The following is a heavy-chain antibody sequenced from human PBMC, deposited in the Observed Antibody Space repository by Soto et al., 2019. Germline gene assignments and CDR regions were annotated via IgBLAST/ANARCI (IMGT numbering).Heavy chain of an antibody. CDR1: GFTFSTYW. V-gene: IGHV3-74*01. J-gene: IGHJ6*02. CDR2: IKGDGSST. Sequence: GGSLRLSCAASGFTFSTYWMHWVRQAPGTGLEWVSRIKGDGSSTSYADSVKGRFTISRDNAKNTLYVQMNSLGAEDTAVYWCARGIRNYYGVDVPGQGTTVTVSS. CDR3: ARGIRNYYGVDV.